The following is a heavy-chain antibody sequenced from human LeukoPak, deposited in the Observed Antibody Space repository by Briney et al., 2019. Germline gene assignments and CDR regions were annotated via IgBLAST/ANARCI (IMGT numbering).Heavy chain of an antibody. CDR1: GFTFSNYA. CDR2: FSGSGGST. Sequence: PGGSLRLSCAASGFTFSNYAMTWLRHAPGKGLEWVSAFSGSGGSTYYADSVKGRFTISRDNSKNTLYLQMNSLRAEDTAVYYCAKDVGYCSSTTCYKPFDYWGQGTLVTVSS. J-gene: IGHJ4*02. CDR3: AKDVGYCSSTTCYKPFDY. V-gene: IGHV3-23*01. D-gene: IGHD2-2*02.